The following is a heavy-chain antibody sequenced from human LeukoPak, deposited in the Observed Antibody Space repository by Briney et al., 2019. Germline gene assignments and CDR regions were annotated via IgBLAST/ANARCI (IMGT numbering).Heavy chain of an antibody. Sequence: PGGSLRLSCEVSGFTSRNYPMSWVRQAPGKGPQWFAGINGSSATAYYATSLKGRVPFSRAHARHMSFLDIYNLRAEHPAIYSCVKDSLQVPISAARVFYLCGQGTLGTVSS. J-gene: IGHJ5*02. CDR3: VKDSLQVPISAARVFYL. CDR2: INGSSATA. V-gene: IGHV3-23*01. D-gene: IGHD6-6*01. CDR1: GFTSRNYP.